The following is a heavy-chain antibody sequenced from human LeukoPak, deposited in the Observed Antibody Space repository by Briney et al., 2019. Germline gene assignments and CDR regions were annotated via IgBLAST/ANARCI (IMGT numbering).Heavy chain of an antibody. D-gene: IGHD2-15*01. J-gene: IGHJ4*02. CDR2: INSDGSHT. V-gene: IGHV3-74*01. CDR1: RFTFNNYW. CDR3: ARGDLVAATYYFDY. Sequence: GGSLRLSCAASRFTFNNYWTHWVRHVPGKGLVWVSRINSDGSHTSYADSVKRRFTMSRDNAKNTLYLQMNSLRAEDTAVYYCARGDLVAATYYFDYWGEGTLVTVSS.